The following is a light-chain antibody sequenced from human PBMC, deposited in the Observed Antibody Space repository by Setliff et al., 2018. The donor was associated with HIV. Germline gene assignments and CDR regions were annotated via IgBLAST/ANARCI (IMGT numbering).Light chain of an antibody. CDR2: EIT. CDR1: SSDVGDYNY. Sequence: QSVLTQPPSASGSPGQSVTISCTGTSSDVGDYNYVSWYQQHPGKAPTLMIYEITKRPSGVPDRCSGSKSGNTASLTVSGLQAEDAADYYCSSYASSNSYVFGTGTKV. J-gene: IGLJ1*01. V-gene: IGLV2-8*01. CDR3: SSYASSNSYV.